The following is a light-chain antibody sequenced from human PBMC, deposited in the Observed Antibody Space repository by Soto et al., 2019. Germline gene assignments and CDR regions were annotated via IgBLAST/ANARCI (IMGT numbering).Light chain of an antibody. CDR1: SSDVGGYDS. Sequence: QSVRTQPASVSGSPGQSITISCTGTSSDVGGYDSVSWYQQHPGKSPKVMIFDVSKRPSGGSNRFSGSKSGNTASLSIAGLQTEEEALYYRGSFTGNATRLLGGGTQL. V-gene: IGLV2-14*03. CDR3: GSFTGNATRL. CDR2: DVS. J-gene: IGLJ3*02.